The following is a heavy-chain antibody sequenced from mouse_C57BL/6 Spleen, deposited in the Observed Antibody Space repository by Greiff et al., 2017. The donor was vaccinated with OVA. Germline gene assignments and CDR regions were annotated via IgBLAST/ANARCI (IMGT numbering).Heavy chain of an antibody. Sequence: EVKLVESGGGLVKPGGSLKLSCAASGFTFSSYAMSWVRQTPEKRLEWVATISDGGSYTYYPDNVKGRFTISRDNAKNNLYLQMSHLKSEDTAMYYCASELGRGYFDDWGQGTTLTVSS. CDR2: ISDGGSYT. D-gene: IGHD4-1*01. CDR3: ASELGRGYFDD. J-gene: IGHJ2*01. CDR1: GFTFSSYA. V-gene: IGHV5-4*03.